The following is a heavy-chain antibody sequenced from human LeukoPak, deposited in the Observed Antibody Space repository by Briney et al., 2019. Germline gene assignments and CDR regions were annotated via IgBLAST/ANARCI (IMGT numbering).Heavy chain of an antibody. CDR3: ARATPYCGGDCYSQS. D-gene: IGHD2-21*02. CDR1: GFTFSSYS. Sequence: GGSLRLSCAASGFTFSSYSMNWVRQAPGKGLEWVSSISSSSSYIYYADSVKGRFTISRDNAKNSLYLQMNSLRAEDTAVYYCARATPYCGGDCYSQSWGQGTMVTVSS. J-gene: IGHJ3*01. V-gene: IGHV3-21*01. CDR2: ISSSSSYI.